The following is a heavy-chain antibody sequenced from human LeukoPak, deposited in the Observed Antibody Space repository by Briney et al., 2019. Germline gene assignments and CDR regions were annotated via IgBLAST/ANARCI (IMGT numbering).Heavy chain of an antibody. V-gene: IGHV5-51*01. CDR2: IYPGDSDT. J-gene: IGHJ4*02. Sequence: GASLKISFKGSGYGFTSYWIGWVRQMPGKGLEWMGIIYPGDSDTRYSPSFQGQVTISADKSISTAYLQWSSLKASDTAMYYCASTGGYSYGFPKGYFDYWGQGTLVTVSS. D-gene: IGHD5-18*01. CDR3: ASTGGYSYGFPKGYFDY. CDR1: GYGFTSYW.